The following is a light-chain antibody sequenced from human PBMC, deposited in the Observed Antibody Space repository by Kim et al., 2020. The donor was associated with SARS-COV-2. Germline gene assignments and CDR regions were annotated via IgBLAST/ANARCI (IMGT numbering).Light chain of an antibody. J-gene: IGKJ2*01. V-gene: IGKV1-27*01. CDR3: QKYISAPYT. Sequence: DIQMTQSPFSLSASVGDRVTITCRASQGIAHYLAWYQQKPGKVPKLLIDAASTLQSGVPSRFSGSGSGTDFTLTISSLQPEDVATYYCQKYISAPYTLGQGTKLEI. CDR2: AAS. CDR1: QGIAHY.